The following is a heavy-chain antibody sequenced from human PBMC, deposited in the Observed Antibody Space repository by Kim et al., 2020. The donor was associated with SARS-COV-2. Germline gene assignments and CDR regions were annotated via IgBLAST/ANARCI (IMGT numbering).Heavy chain of an antibody. Sequence: GGSLRLSCAASGFTFGDYAMHWVRQAPGKGLEWVSGISWNSGSIGYADSVKGRFTISRDNAKNSLYLQMNSLRAEDTALYYCAKDTGATAKYGAFDIWGQGTMVTVSS. CDR3: AKDTGATAKYGAFDI. CDR2: ISWNSGSI. D-gene: IGHD1-26*01. J-gene: IGHJ3*02. CDR1: GFTFGDYA. V-gene: IGHV3-9*01.